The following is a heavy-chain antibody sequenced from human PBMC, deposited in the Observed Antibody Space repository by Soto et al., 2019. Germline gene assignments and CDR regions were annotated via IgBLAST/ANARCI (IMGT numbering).Heavy chain of an antibody. CDR2: IRSKAYGGTT. V-gene: IGHV3-49*03. CDR1: GFTFGDYA. J-gene: IGHJ3*02. CDR3: TRVRQQLHAFDI. Sequence: GGSLRLSCTASGFTFGDYAMSWFRQAPGKGLEWVGFIRSKAYGGTTEYAGSGKGRFTSSRDDSKSIAYLQMNSLKTEDTAVYYCTRVRQQLHAFDIWGQGTMVTVSS. D-gene: IGHD6-13*01.